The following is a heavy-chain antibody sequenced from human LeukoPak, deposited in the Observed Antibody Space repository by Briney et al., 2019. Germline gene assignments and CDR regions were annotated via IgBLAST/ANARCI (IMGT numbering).Heavy chain of an antibody. CDR1: GFTVSSNY. CDR2: IYSGGST. D-gene: IGHD1-26*01. V-gene: IGHV3-66*02. Sequence: PGGSLRLSCAASGFTVSSNYMNWVRQAPGKGLQWVSVIYSGGSTYYANSVKGRFTISQDSSKNTVYLQMNSLRAEDTAVYYCARGGPVGYWGQGTLVTVSS. J-gene: IGHJ4*02. CDR3: ARGGPVGY.